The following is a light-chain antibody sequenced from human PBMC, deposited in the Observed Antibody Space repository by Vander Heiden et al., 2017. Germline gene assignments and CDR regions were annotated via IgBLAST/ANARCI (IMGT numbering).Light chain of an antibody. Sequence: QLVLTQSPSASASLGASVKLTCTLSSGHSSDAIAWHQQQPEKGPRYLMKVITDGSHSKGDGIPDRFSGSSSGAERYLTISSLQSEDEADYYCQTWGTGTVVFGGGTKLTVL. J-gene: IGLJ2*01. CDR2: VITDGSH. CDR3: QTWGTGTVV. CDR1: SGHSSDA. V-gene: IGLV4-69*01.